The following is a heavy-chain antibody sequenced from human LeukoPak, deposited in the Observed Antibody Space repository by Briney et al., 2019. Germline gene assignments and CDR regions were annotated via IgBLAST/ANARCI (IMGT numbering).Heavy chain of an antibody. D-gene: IGHD2-21*02. V-gene: IGHV1-2*02. CDR2: INPNSGDT. CDR3: ARDGVFRFEVGDVYYYYMDV. J-gene: IGHJ6*03. CDR1: GYIFTGYY. Sequence: GASVKVSCKASGYIFTGYYIHWVRQAPGQGLEWMGWINPNSGDTKYAQKFQGRVTMTRDTANNTVYMHLTRLIFDDTAMYYCARDGVFRFEVGDVYYYYMDVWGKGTTVIISS.